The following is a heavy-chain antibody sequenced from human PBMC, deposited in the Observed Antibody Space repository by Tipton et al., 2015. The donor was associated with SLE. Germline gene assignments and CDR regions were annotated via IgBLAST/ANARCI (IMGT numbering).Heavy chain of an antibody. CDR2: IHASGST. CDR1: GGSLRSGSYH. D-gene: IGHD1-14*01. Sequence: LRLSCTVSGGSLRSGSYHWSWIRQPAGKGLEWIGRIHASGSTHYNPSLKSRVSISVDTSKNQFSLNLSSVTAADTAVYYCARDGLGRFYMDVWGKGTTGTVAS. J-gene: IGHJ6*03. CDR3: ARDGLGRFYMDV. V-gene: IGHV4-61*02.